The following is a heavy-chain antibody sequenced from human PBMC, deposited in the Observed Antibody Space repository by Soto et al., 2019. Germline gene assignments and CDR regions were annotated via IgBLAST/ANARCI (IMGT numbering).Heavy chain of an antibody. CDR2: IKSKTDGGTT. CDR1: GFTFSNAW. Sequence: GGSLRLSCAASGFTFSNAWMNWVRQAPGKGLEWVGRIKSKTDGGTTDYAAPVKGRFTISRDDSKNTLYLQMNSLKTEDTAVYYCTSDCTNGVSYYYYDMDVWGQGTPVTVSS. J-gene: IGHJ6*02. V-gene: IGHV3-15*07. CDR3: TSDCTNGVSYYYYDMDV. D-gene: IGHD2-8*01.